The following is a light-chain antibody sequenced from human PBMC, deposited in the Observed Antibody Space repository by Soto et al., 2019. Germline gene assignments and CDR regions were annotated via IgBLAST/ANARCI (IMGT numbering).Light chain of an antibody. CDR3: QHYNELPLT. CDR2: GAS. V-gene: IGKV3-15*01. CDR1: QSVSTN. Sequence: EIVMTQFPATLSVSPGERATLSCRSSQSVSTNLAWYQQKPGQAPRLLMYGASTRATGMPARFSGSGSVTEFTLTISSLQSEDFAVYYCQHYNELPLTFGGGTKVDIK. J-gene: IGKJ4*01.